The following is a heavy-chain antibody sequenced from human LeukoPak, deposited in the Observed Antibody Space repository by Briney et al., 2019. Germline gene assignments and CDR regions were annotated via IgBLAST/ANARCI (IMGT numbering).Heavy chain of an antibody. D-gene: IGHD6-19*01. V-gene: IGHV1-46*01. CDR1: GYIFTSYN. Sequence: GASVKVSCKASGYIFTSYNIYWVRQAPGQGLEWMGIINPSGGSTNYAQKFQGRVTMTRDTSTSTVYMELSSPRSEDTAVYYCARFAVHRRITVAGQFGLDYWGQGTLVSVSS. CDR2: INPSGGST. CDR3: ARFAVHRRITVAGQFGLDY. J-gene: IGHJ4*02.